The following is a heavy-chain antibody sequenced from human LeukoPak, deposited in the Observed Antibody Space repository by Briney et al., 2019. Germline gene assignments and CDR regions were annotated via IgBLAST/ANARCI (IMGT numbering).Heavy chain of an antibody. CDR2: ISGIGTST. CDR3: ASRNYYDSSGYYYYYFDY. D-gene: IGHD3-22*01. V-gene: IGHV3-23*01. J-gene: IGHJ4*02. Sequence: GGSLRLSCAASGFTFSNYAMSWVRQAPGKGLEWVSGISGIGTSTYYADSVKGRFTISRDNSKNTLYLQMNSLRAEDTAVYYCASRNYYDSSGYYYYYFDYWGQGILVTVSS. CDR1: GFTFSNYA.